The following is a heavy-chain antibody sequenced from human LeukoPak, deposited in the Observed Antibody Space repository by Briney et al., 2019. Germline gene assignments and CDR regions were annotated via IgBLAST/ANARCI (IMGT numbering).Heavy chain of an antibody. CDR1: GYTFTSYY. D-gene: IGHD2/OR15-2a*01. CDR3: ARVSTPGDYYYYYGMDV. CDR2: INPSGGST. V-gene: IGHV1-46*01. Sequence: ASVKVSCKASGYTFTSYYMQWVRQAPGQGLEWMGIINPSGGSTSYAQKFQGRVTMTRDTSTSTVYMELSSLRSEDTAVYYCARVSTPGDYYYYYGMDVWGQGTTVTVSS. J-gene: IGHJ6*02.